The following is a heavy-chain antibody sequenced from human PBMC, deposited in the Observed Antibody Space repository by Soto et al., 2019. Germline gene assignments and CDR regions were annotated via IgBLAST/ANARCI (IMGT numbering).Heavy chain of an antibody. V-gene: IGHV3-9*01. CDR1: GFTFDDYA. Sequence: EVQLVESGGGLVQPARSLRLSCAASGFTFDDYAMHWVRQAPGKGLEWVSGISWNSNSIAYAASVKGRFTISRDNAKNSLYLQMNSLTTEDTALYYCAKDKGGSFPLYLDYWGQGTLVTVSS. D-gene: IGHD1-26*01. CDR3: AKDKGGSFPLYLDY. J-gene: IGHJ4*02. CDR2: ISWNSNSI.